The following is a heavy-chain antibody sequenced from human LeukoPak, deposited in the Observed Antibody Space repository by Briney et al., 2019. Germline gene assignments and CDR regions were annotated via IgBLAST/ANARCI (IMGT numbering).Heavy chain of an antibody. J-gene: IGHJ4*02. CDR3: AKGDSYGYYGDY. Sequence: SGGSLRLSCAASGFTFSSYAMHWVRQAPGKGLEWVSAISGSGGSTYYADSVKGRFTISRDNSKNTLYLQMNSLRAEDTAVYYCAKGDSYGYYGDYWGQGTLVTVSS. V-gene: IGHV3-23*01. CDR2: ISGSGGST. D-gene: IGHD5-18*01. CDR1: GFTFSSYA.